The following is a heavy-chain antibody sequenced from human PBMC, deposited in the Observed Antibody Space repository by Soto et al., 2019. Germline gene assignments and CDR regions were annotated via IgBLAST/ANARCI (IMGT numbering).Heavy chain of an antibody. CDR1: GASMNNYY. V-gene: IGHV4-59*12. CDR2: IFYSGTA. CDR3: VRGGSCTNGVCSVFDY. Sequence: SETLSLTCTVSGASMNNYYGSWIRQPPGKGLEYIGYIFYSGTADFNPSLRSRVTMSVDSSKNQFSLKLSSVTAADTAVYFCVRGGSCTNGVCSVFDYWGQGTLVTVSS. D-gene: IGHD2-8*01. J-gene: IGHJ4*02.